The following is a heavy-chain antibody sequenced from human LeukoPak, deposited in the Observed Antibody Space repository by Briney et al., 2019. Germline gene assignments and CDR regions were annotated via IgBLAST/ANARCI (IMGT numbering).Heavy chain of an antibody. V-gene: IGHV1-3*01. D-gene: IGHD6-13*01. CDR1: GYTFTSYA. Sequence: GASVKVSCKASGYTFTSYAMHWVRQAPGQRLEWMGWINAGNGNTKYSQKFQGRVTITRDASASTAYMELSSLRSEDTAVYYCARDLFEYSSSWHDFDYWGQGTLVTVSS. CDR3: ARDLFEYSSSWHDFDY. J-gene: IGHJ4*02. CDR2: INAGNGNT.